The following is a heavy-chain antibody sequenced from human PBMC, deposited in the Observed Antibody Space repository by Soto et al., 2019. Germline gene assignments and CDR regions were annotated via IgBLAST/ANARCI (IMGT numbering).Heavy chain of an antibody. CDR1: GGSFSGYY. V-gene: IGHV4-34*01. J-gene: IGHJ4*02. CDR2: INHSGST. CDR3: ARLALSPSAPGSDAVAGPLDY. Sequence: SETLSLTCAVYGGSFSGYYWSWIRQPPGKGLEWIGEINHSGSTNYNPSLKSRVTISVDTSKNQFSLKLSSVTAADTAVYYCARLALSPSAPGSDAVAGPLDYWGQGTLVTVSS. D-gene: IGHD6-19*01.